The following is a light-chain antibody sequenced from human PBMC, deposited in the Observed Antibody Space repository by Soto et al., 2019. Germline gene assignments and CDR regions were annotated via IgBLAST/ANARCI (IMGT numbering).Light chain of an antibody. Sequence: DVVMTQSPLSLPVTLGQPASISCTSSQSLIHSDGSTYLSWFQQRPGQSPRRLIYEVSDRDSGVSDRVRGGASGCDFTLNISGVEADDVGVYYWMQGTHWPWTFGKGTEVEIK. CDR3: MQGTHWPWT. J-gene: IGKJ1*01. V-gene: IGKV2-30*02. CDR1: QSLIHSDGSTY. CDR2: EVS.